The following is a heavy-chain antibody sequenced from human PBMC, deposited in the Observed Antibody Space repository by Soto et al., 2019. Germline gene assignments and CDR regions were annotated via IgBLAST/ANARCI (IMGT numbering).Heavy chain of an antibody. CDR3: AADRAYDSSGYSETPFDY. D-gene: IGHD3-22*01. Sequence: QMQLVQSGPEVKKPGTSVKVSCKASGFTFTSSAVQWVRQARGQRLEWIGWIVVGSGNTNYAQKFQERVTINRDMSTSTAYMELSSLRSEDTAVYYCAADRAYDSSGYSETPFDYWGQGTLVTVSS. J-gene: IGHJ4*02. CDR1: GFTFTSSA. CDR2: IVVGSGNT. V-gene: IGHV1-58*01.